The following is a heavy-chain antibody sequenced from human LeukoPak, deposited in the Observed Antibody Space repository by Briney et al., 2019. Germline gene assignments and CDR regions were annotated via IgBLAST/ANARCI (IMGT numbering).Heavy chain of an antibody. D-gene: IGHD3-9*01. CDR1: GGSISSGNYY. V-gene: IGHV4-39*02. Sequence: SETLSLTCTVSGGSISSGNYYWGWIRQSPGKGLEWIGSVYYSGSAYYNPSLKSRVTISVDTSKKHFSLKVNSVTAADTAVYYCARLQNLRYFDPLDYWGQGTLVTVSS. CDR2: VYYSGSA. CDR3: ARLQNLRYFDPLDY. J-gene: IGHJ4*02.